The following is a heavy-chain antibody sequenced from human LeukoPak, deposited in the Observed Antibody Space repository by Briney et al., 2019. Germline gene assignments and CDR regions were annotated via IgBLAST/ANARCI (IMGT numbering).Heavy chain of an antibody. CDR3: ARVLADFWSGYWSTHYYYGMDV. J-gene: IGHJ6*02. D-gene: IGHD3-3*01. Sequence: KASETLSLTCTVSGGSISGYYWSWIRQPPGKGLEWIGEINHSGSTNYNPSLKSRVTISVDTSKNQFSLKLSSVTAADTAVYYCARVLADFWSGYWSTHYYYGMDVWGQGTTVTVSS. CDR1: GGSISGYY. CDR2: INHSGST. V-gene: IGHV4-34*01.